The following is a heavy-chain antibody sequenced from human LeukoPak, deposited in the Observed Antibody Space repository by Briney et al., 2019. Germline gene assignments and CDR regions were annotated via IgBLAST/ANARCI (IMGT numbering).Heavy chain of an antibody. CDR1: GYTFTSYG. CDR3: ARQEYCSSTSCYLGYFDY. J-gene: IGHJ4*02. Sequence: ASVKVSCKASGYTFTSYGISWVRQAPGQGLEWMGWISAYNGNTNYAQKLQGRVTMTTDTSTSTAYMELRSLRSDDTAVYYCARQEYCSSTSCYLGYFDYWAQGTLVTVSS. V-gene: IGHV1-18*01. CDR2: ISAYNGNT. D-gene: IGHD2-2*01.